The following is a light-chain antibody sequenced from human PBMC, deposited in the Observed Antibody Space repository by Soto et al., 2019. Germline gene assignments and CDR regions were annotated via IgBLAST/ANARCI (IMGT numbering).Light chain of an antibody. CDR1: QSVSNH. J-gene: IGKJ1*01. CDR2: AAS. Sequence: DIPMTQSPSSLSASVGERAILPCRASQSVSNHLAWYQQKPGKAPKLLIFAASSLATGVPSRFSGSRSGPDFTLTISSLQPEDFATYYCQQSYSSPPTFGQGTKVDI. CDR3: QQSYSSPPT. V-gene: IGKV1-39*01.